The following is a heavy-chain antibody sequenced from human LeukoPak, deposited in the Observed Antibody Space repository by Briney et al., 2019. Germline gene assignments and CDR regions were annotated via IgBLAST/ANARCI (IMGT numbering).Heavy chain of an antibody. D-gene: IGHD3-3*01. CDR1: GGSFSGYY. CDR2: INHSVST. Sequence: PSETLSLTCAVYGGSFSGYYWSWIRHPPGKGLEWIGEINHSVSTNYNPSLKSRVTISVDTSNNQFSLKLSSVTTADTAVYYCARNAGRGTIFGVVTLPYYYMDVWGKGTTVTVSS. J-gene: IGHJ6*03. V-gene: IGHV4-34*01. CDR3: ARNAGRGTIFGVVTLPYYYMDV.